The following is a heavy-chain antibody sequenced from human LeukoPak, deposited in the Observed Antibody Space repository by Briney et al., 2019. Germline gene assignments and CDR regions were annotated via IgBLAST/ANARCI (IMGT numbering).Heavy chain of an antibody. CDR3: ARDLVELLWFGELLNRLAWFDP. V-gene: IGHV4-39*07. D-gene: IGHD3-10*01. CDR1: GGSTSSSSYY. Sequence: RLSETLSLTCTVSGGSTSSSSYYWGWIRQPPGKGLEWIGSIYYSGSTYYNPSLKSRVTISVDTSKNQFSLKLSSVTAADTAVYYCARDLVELLWFGELLNRLAWFDPWGQGTLVTVSS. CDR2: IYYSGST. J-gene: IGHJ5*02.